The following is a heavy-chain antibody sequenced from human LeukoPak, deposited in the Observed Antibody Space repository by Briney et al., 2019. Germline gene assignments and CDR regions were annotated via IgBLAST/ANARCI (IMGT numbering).Heavy chain of an antibody. CDR2: IKQDGSEK. CDR1: GFTLSTYW. J-gene: IGHJ4*02. CDR3: ARDRGSSGRLGRFDN. V-gene: IGHV3-7*01. D-gene: IGHD6-19*01. Sequence: GGSLRLSCATSGFTLSTYWMTWVRQAPGKGLEWVANIKQDGSEKYYVDSVKGRFTISRDNAKKLLYLQMNSLRVEDTAVYYCARDRGSSGRLGRFDNWGQGTLVTVSP.